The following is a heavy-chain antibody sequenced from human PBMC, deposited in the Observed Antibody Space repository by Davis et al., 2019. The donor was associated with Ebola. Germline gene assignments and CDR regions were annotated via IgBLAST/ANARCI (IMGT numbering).Heavy chain of an antibody. CDR1: GFIFSNYG. Sequence: GESLKISCAASGFIFSNYGMHWVRQAPGKGLEWVAVIWFGGSTKYYADSVKGRFTISRDNSKNTLYLQMNSLRAEDTAVYYCAKSGLSFGVVKYHYGMDVWGKGTTVTVSS. CDR3: AKSGLSFGVVKYHYGMDV. J-gene: IGHJ6*04. D-gene: IGHD3-3*01. CDR2: IWFGGSTK. V-gene: IGHV3-33*06.